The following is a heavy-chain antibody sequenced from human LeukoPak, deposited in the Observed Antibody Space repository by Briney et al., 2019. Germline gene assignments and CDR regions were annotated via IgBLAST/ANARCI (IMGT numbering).Heavy chain of an antibody. CDR2: IYHDGKI. CDR1: GGSISTSNW. V-gene: IGHV4-4*02. Sequence: SETLSLTCAASGGSISTSNWWSWVRQPPGKGLEWIGEIYHDGKINYNPPLKSRVTISVDKSKNQFSLKLNSVTAADTAVYYCARQSRDGYEPLDYWGQGTLVTVSS. CDR3: ARQSRDGYEPLDY. J-gene: IGHJ4*02. D-gene: IGHD5-24*01.